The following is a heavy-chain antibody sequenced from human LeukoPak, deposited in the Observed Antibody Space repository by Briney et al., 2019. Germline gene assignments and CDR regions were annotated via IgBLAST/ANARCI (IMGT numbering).Heavy chain of an antibody. D-gene: IGHD3-10*01. CDR3: ARGYFGLWYMDV. J-gene: IGHJ6*03. CDR1: GYSISSGYY. V-gene: IGHV4-38-2*02. Sequence: PSETLSLTCTVSGYSISSGYYWGWIRQPPGKGLEWIGSIYHSGSTYYNPSLKSRVTISVDTSKNQFSLILSSVTAADTAVYYCARGYFGLWYMDVWGKGTTVTISS. CDR2: IYHSGST.